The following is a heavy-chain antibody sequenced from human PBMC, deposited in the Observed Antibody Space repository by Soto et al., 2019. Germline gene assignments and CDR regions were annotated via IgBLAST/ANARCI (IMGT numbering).Heavy chain of an antibody. CDR2: INPSSGST. CDR1: GYTFTSYY. CDR3: ARGAGAVAGTFHYYYYMDV. Sequence: GASVKVSCKASGYTFTSYYMHWVRQAPGQGLEWMGRINPSSGSTGYAQKFQGRVTMTRNTSISTAYMELSSLRSEDTAVYYCARGAGAVAGTFHYYYYMDVWGKGTTVTVSS. J-gene: IGHJ6*03. D-gene: IGHD6-19*01. V-gene: IGHV1-46*01.